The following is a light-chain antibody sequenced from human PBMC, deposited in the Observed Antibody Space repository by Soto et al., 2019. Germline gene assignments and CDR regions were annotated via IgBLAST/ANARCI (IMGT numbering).Light chain of an antibody. J-gene: IGKJ1*01. Sequence: EIVLTQSPATLSLSPGERATLSCRASQSVSSYFAWYQQKPGQAPRLLIYDASNSATGIPARFSGSGSGTDFALTISSLEPEDLAIYYCQQRGNWPLTFGQGNKVEFK. CDR2: DAS. V-gene: IGKV3-11*01. CDR3: QQRGNWPLT. CDR1: QSVSSY.